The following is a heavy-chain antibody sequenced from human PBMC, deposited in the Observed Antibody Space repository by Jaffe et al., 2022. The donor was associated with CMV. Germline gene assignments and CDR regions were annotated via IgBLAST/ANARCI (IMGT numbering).Heavy chain of an antibody. CDR3: ARGFVVVTANQYYYYGMDV. J-gene: IGHJ6*02. V-gene: IGHV4-4*07. Sequence: QVQLQESGPGLVKPSETLSLTCTVSGGSISSYYWSWIRQPAGKGLEWIGRIYTSGSTNYNPSLKSRVTMSVDTSKNQFSLKLSSVTAADTAVYYCARGFVVVTANQYYYYGMDVWGQGTTVTVSS. CDR2: IYTSGST. D-gene: IGHD2-21*02. CDR1: GGSISSYY.